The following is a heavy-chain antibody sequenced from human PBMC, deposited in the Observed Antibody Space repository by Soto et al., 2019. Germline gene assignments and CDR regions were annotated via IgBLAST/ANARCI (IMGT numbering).Heavy chain of an antibody. CDR3: AKDGTARGPNPFDP. D-gene: IGHD3-10*01. V-gene: IGHV3-30*02. CDR1: GFTFSSYG. CDR2: IYYDGSNK. Sequence: GGSLRLSCAASGFTFSSYGMHWVRQAPGKGLEWVAIIYYDGSNKYYADSVTGRFTISRDNSKNTLFLQMSSLRSDDTAVYYCAKDGTARGPNPFDPWGQGTLVTVSS. J-gene: IGHJ5*02.